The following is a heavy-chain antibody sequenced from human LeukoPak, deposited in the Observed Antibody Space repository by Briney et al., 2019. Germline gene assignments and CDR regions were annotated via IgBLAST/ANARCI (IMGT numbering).Heavy chain of an antibody. CDR2: IYYSGST. CDR1: GGSISSYY. Sequence: PSETLSLTCTVSGGSISSYYWSWIRQPPGKGLEWIGYIYYSGSTNYNPSLKSRVTISVDTSKNQFSLKLSSVTAADTAVYYCARGGHGHYYMDVWGKGTTVTVSS. J-gene: IGHJ6*03. V-gene: IGHV4-59*01. D-gene: IGHD1-26*01. CDR3: ARGGHGHYYMDV.